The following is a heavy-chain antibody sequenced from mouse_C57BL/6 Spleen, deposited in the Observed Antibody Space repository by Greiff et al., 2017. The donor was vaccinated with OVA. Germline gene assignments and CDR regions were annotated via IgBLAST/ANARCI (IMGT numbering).Heavy chain of an antibody. J-gene: IGHJ3*01. Sequence: QVQLKQPGTELVKPGASVKLSCKASGYTFTSYWMHWVKQRPGQGLEWIGNINPSNGGTNYNEKFKSKATLTVDKSSSTAYRQLSSLTSDDSAVYYCARSSIITTFAYWGQGTLVTVSA. CDR1: GYTFTSYW. CDR2: INPSNGGT. CDR3: ARSSIITTFAY. D-gene: IGHD1-1*01. V-gene: IGHV1-53*01.